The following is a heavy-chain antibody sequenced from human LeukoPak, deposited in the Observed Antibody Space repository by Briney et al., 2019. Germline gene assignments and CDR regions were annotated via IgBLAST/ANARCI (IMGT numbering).Heavy chain of an antibody. CDR3: ARGSVSSGWPDGFDI. J-gene: IGHJ3*02. V-gene: IGHV3-30*04. CDR1: GFTFSNYA. Sequence: PTGGSLRLSCAASGFTFSNYAMPWVRQAPGKGLEWVAVIAYDGSTKYYADSVKGRFTLSRDNSKNTLNLQMNSLRAEDTAVYFCARGSVSSGWPDGFDIWGQGTMVTVSS. CDR2: IAYDGSTK. D-gene: IGHD6-19*01.